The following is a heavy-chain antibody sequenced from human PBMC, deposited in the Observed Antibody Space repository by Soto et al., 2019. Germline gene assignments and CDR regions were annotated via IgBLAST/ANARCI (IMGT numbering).Heavy chain of an antibody. J-gene: IGHJ6*02. V-gene: IGHV1-69*08. D-gene: IGHD3-16*01. CDR1: GTIFSSYT. Sequence: QVQLVQSGAEVKKPGSSVRVSCKASGTIFSSYTISWVRQAPGQGIEWMGRIIPILGETNSAQKFQGRATHTADKSTNTAYMELNSLRLEDTAVYYCARGLGGRMDDWGQGTTVTVSS. CDR3: ARGLGGRMDD. CDR2: IIPILGET.